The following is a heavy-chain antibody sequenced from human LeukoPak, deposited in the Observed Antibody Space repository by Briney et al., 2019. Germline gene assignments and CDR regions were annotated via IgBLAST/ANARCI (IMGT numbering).Heavy chain of an antibody. J-gene: IGHJ4*02. Sequence: SVKVSCKASGGTFSSYTISWVRQAPGQGLEWMGRIIPILGIANYAQKFQGRVTITADKSTSTAYMELSSLRSEDTAVYYCARGGRDYHSAFDHWGQGTLVTVSS. CDR2: IIPILGIA. D-gene: IGHD4-11*01. CDR3: ARGGRDYHSAFDH. V-gene: IGHV1-69*02. CDR1: GGTFSSYT.